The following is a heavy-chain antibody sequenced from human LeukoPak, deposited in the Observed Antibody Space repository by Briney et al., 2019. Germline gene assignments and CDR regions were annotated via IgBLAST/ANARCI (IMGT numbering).Heavy chain of an antibody. J-gene: IGHJ4*02. CDR1: GYTFTSYY. CDR3: ARGLQISVAGY. D-gene: IGHD6-19*01. CDR2: INPSGGST. Sequence: ASVKVSCKESGYTFTSYYMHWVRQAPGQGLEWMGIINPSGGSTNYAQKFQGRVTMTRDTSTSTVYMELSSLRSEDTAVYCCARGLQISVAGYWGQGTLVTVSS. V-gene: IGHV1-46*01.